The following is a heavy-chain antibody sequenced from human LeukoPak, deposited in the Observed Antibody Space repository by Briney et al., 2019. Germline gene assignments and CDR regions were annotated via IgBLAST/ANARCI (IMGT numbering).Heavy chain of an antibody. J-gene: IGHJ4*02. Sequence: GGSLRLSCAASGFTFSSYAMTRVRQAAGKGLEWVSTISDSGDSTYYADSVKGRFAISRDNSKNTLDLQMNSLRVEDTAVYYCAKVGSMAFTFDYWGQGTLVTVSS. CDR3: AKVGSMAFTFDY. D-gene: IGHD2-8*01. CDR1: GFTFSSYA. V-gene: IGHV3-23*01. CDR2: ISDSGDST.